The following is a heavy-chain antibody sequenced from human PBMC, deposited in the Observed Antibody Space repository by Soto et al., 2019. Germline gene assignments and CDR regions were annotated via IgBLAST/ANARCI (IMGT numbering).Heavy chain of an antibody. D-gene: IGHD1-26*01. CDR3: AKDGSHNFDY. CDR2: ISYDGNNK. CDR1: GFTYSTYT. J-gene: IGHJ4*02. Sequence: PGGSLRLSCAASGFTYSTYTMHWVRQAPGKGLEWVAVISYDGNNKFYADSVKGRFTISRDSTKQTLYLQMNSLRAEDTAVYYCAKDGSHNFDYWGQGTLVTVSS. V-gene: IGHV3-30-3*01.